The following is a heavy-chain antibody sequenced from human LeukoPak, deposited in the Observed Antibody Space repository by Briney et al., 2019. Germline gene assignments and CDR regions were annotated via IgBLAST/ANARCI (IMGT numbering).Heavy chain of an antibody. D-gene: IGHD5-24*01. CDR2: MNPNSGNT. V-gene: IGHV1-8*03. CDR3: ARGRRLQLRHYYYYMDV. Sequence: GASVKVSCKASGYTFTSYDINWVRQAPGQGLEWMGWMNPNSGNTGYAQKFQGRVTITRNTSISTAYMELSSLRSEDTAVYYCARGRRLQLRHYYYYMDVWGKGTTVTVSS. CDR1: GYTFTSYD. J-gene: IGHJ6*03.